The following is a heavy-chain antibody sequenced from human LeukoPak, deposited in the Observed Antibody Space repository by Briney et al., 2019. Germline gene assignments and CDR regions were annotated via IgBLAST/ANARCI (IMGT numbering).Heavy chain of an antibody. CDR2: IWHDGSNK. CDR1: GFTFSSYA. CDR3: ARDSRAFDY. V-gene: IGHV3-33*08. Sequence: GGSLRLSCAASGFTFSSYAMSWVRQAPGKGLEWVAVIWHDGSNKYYADSVKGRFTIARDNSKNTLYLQMNSLRAEDTAVYYCARDSRAFDYWGQGTLVTVSS. J-gene: IGHJ4*02.